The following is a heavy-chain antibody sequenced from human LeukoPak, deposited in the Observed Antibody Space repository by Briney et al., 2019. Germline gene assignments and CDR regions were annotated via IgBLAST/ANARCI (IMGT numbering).Heavy chain of an antibody. CDR1: GGTFSNYA. Sequence: ASVKVSCKASGGTFSNYAISWVRQAPGQGLEWMGGIIPIFGTANYAQRFQGRVTITADDFTRTVYMELSSLRSEDTAVYYCARDYGLHYYDSSGQRPFDYWGQGTLVTVSS. D-gene: IGHD3-22*01. CDR2: IIPIFGTA. CDR3: ARDYGLHYYDSSGQRPFDY. J-gene: IGHJ4*02. V-gene: IGHV1-69*13.